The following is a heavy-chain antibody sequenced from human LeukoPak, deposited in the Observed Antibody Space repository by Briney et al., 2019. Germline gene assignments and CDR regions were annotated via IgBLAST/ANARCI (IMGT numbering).Heavy chain of an antibody. V-gene: IGHV4-39*01. D-gene: IGHD3-22*01. CDR2: IYYSGST. Sequence: SETLSLTCTVSGGSISSSSYYWGWIRQPPGKGLEWIGSIYYSGSTYYNPSLKSRVTISVDTSKNQFSLKLSSVTAADTAVYYCASENAISGSGSNGYYYDSVAFDIWGQGTMVTVSS. CDR1: GGSISSSSYY. CDR3: ASENAISGSGSNGYYYDSVAFDI. J-gene: IGHJ3*02.